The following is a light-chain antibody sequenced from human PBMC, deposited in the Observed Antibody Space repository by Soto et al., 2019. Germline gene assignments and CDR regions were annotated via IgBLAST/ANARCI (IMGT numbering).Light chain of an antibody. V-gene: IGKV1-5*01. CDR3: QQYNSYPST. CDR2: DAS. CDR1: QSISSW. Sequence: DIQMTQSPSSLSASVGDRFTMTCRASQSISSWLAWYQQKPGKPPKLLIYDASTLESGVPSRFSGSGSGTEFTLTISSLQPDDFATYYCQQYNSYPSTFGQGTKVDIK. J-gene: IGKJ1*01.